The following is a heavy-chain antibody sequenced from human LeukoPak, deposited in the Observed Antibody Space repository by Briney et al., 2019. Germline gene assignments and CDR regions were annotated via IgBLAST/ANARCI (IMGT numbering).Heavy chain of an antibody. Sequence: GGSLRLSCAASAFTFSSYSMNWVRHAPGKGLEWVSSISSSSSYIYYADSVKGRFTISRDNAKNSLYLQMNSLRAEDTAVYYCAIAHPRYYYYFWGQGTLVTVSS. CDR2: ISSSSSYI. V-gene: IGHV3-21*01. CDR3: AIAHPRYYYYF. CDR1: AFTFSSYS. D-gene: IGHD1-14*01. J-gene: IGHJ4*02.